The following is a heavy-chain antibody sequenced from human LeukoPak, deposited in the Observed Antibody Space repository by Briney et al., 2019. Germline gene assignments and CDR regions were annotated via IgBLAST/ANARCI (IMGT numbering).Heavy chain of an antibody. J-gene: IGHJ3*01. CDR2: ISYDGNKV. V-gene: IGHV3-30*03. CDR1: GFTFSSYG. Sequence: GGSLRLSCAASGFTFSSYGMHRVRQAPGKGLEWMAVISYDGNKVYYAGSVKGRFTISRDNSNNTISLQVNSLRPEDTAVYYCARDRGGWYKDALDVWGQGTLVTVSS. CDR3: ARDRGGWYKDALDV. D-gene: IGHD6-19*01.